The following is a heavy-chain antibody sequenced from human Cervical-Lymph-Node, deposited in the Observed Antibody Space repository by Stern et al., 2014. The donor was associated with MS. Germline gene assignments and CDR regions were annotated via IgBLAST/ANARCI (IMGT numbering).Heavy chain of an antibody. CDR3: ARDQKTDSGWFYGMDV. CDR1: GVSVSTTTYY. D-gene: IGHD6-19*01. V-gene: IGHV4-61*01. CDR2: VYYVGDT. J-gene: IGHJ6*02. Sequence: QVQLQESGPGLVKPSETLSLTCTVSGVSVSTTTYYWNWIRQSPGKEPEWIGYVYYVGDTNYNPSLKSRVIISVDRSKNQFSLKLNSVTAADTAMYYCARDQKTDSGWFYGMDVWGQGTTVTVSS.